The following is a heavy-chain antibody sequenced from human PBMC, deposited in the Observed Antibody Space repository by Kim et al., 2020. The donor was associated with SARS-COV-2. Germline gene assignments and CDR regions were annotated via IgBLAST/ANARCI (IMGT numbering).Heavy chain of an antibody. CDR2: INPSGGST. CDR1: GYTFTSYY. V-gene: IGHV1-46*01. Sequence: ASVKVSCKASGYTFTSYYMHWVRQAPGQGLECMGIINPSGGSTSYAQKFQGRVTMTRDTSTSTVYMELSSLRSEDTAVYYCARDPQTNSSSWYLFYYYYYGMDVWGQGTTVTVSS. CDR3: ARDPQTNSSSWYLFYYYYYGMDV. J-gene: IGHJ6*02. D-gene: IGHD6-13*01.